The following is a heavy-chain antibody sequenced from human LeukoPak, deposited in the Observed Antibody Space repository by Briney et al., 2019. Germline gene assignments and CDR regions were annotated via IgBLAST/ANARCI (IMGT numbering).Heavy chain of an antibody. CDR1: GGSIGSGDYY. J-gene: IGHJ6*02. V-gene: IGHV4-30-4*01. Sequence: SETLSLTCTVSGGSIGSGDYYWSWIRQPPGKGLEWIGYIYYSGSTYYNPSLKSRVTISVDTSKNQFSLKLSSVTAADTAVYYCARGRLHYDFWSDLQAGMDVWGQGTTVTVSS. D-gene: IGHD3-3*01. CDR2: IYYSGST. CDR3: ARGRLHYDFWSDLQAGMDV.